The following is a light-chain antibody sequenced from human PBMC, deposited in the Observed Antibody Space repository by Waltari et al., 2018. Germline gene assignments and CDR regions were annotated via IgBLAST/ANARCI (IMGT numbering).Light chain of an antibody. CDR2: DVS. CDR3: CSYAGSYTV. CDR1: SSDVGGYNY. J-gene: IGLJ2*01. Sequence: QSALTPPRSVSGSPGQSVTISCTRTSSDVGGYNYLSWYQQPPGKAPKLMFYDVSKRPSGVPDRFSGSKSGNTASLTISGLQAEDEADYYCCSYAGSYTVFGGGTKLTVL. V-gene: IGLV2-11*01.